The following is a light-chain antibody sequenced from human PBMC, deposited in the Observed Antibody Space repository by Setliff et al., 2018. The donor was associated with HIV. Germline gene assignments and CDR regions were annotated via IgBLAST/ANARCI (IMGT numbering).Light chain of an antibody. CDR2: EAT. CDR3: SSYRSGNTLV. CDR1: SSDVGPYKL. Sequence: QSALTQPASVSGSPGQSVTISCTGISSDVGPYKLVSWYQQHPGKAPKFIIYEATERPSGVSNRFSGSKSGNTASLTISGLQAEDEADYYCSSYRSGNTLVFGTGTKVTVL. V-gene: IGLV2-14*02. J-gene: IGLJ1*01.